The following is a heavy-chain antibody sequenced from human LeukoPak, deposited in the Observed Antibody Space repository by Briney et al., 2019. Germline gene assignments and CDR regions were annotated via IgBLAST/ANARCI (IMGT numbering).Heavy chain of an antibody. CDR2: IYYSGST. V-gene: IGHV4-59*11. CDR1: GGSISSHY. D-gene: IGHD1-26*01. Sequence: SETLSLTCTVSGGSISSHYWSWIRRPPGKGLEWIGYIYYSGSTNYNPSLKSRVTISVDTSKNQFSLKLSSVTAADTAVYYCARGSGSTVTVPYYWGQGTLVTVSS. J-gene: IGHJ4*02. CDR3: ARGSGSTVTVPYY.